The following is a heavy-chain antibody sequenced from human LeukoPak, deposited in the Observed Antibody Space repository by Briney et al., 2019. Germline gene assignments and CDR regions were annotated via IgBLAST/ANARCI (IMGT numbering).Heavy chain of an antibody. V-gene: IGHV4-59*08. D-gene: IGHD3-10*01. Sequence: SETLSLTCTVSGGSISSYYWSWIRQPPGKGLERIGYIYYSGSTNSNPSLKSRVTISIDTSRNNLSLKLSSVTAADTAVYYCARHGGVVRGEGRDAFDIWGQGTVVTVSS. CDR2: IYYSGST. CDR3: ARHGGVVRGEGRDAFDI. CDR1: GGSISSYY. J-gene: IGHJ3*02.